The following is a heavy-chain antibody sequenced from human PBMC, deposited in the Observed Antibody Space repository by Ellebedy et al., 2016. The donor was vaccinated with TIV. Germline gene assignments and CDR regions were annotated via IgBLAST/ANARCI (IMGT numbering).Heavy chain of an antibody. CDR1: GGTFSSYA. D-gene: IGHD4-17*01. CDR3: ARADYGDYAYQH. V-gene: IGHV1-69*04. CDR2: IIPILGIA. J-gene: IGHJ1*01. Sequence: AASVKVSCKASGGTFSSYAISWVRQAPGQGLEWMGRIIPILGIANYAQKFQGRVTITADKSTSTAYMELSSLRSEDTAVYYCARADYGDYAYQHWGQGTLVTVSS.